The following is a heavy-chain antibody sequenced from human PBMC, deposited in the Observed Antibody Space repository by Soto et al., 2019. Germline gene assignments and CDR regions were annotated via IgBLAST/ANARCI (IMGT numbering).Heavy chain of an antibody. CDR1: GFTFGNYA. D-gene: IGHD3-16*01. Sequence: VGSLRLSCAASGFTFGNYAMTWVRRAPGKGLEWVSAISSTGGSTYYADSVKGRFTISRDNSKNTLYLQMSSLSAEDTAVYYCASRAFYWGQGTLVTVSS. V-gene: IGHV3-23*01. CDR2: ISSTGGST. CDR3: ASRAFY. J-gene: IGHJ4*02.